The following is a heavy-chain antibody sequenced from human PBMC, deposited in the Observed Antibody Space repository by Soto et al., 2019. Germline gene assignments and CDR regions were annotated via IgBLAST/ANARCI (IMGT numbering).Heavy chain of an antibody. CDR1: GFRFSIYD. CDR2: ISGYGDTT. CDR3: ANRDTSMITRYYYGMDV. D-gene: IGHD5-18*01. Sequence: GGSLRLSCAASGFRFSIYDMSWVRQAPGKGLEWVSAISGYGDTTYYADSVKGRFTISRDNSKNTLYLQMNSLRAEDTAVYYCANRDTSMITRYYYGMDVWGQGTTVTVSS. V-gene: IGHV3-23*01. J-gene: IGHJ6*02.